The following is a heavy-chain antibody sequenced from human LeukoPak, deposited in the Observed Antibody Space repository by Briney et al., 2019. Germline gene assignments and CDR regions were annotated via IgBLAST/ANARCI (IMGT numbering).Heavy chain of an antibody. CDR1: GYTFTTYG. V-gene: IGHV1-18*01. CDR3: ARDRMDTGTYFDY. J-gene: IGHJ4*02. Sequence: ASVKVSCKSSGYTFTTYGITWVRQAPGQGLEWMGWISTYNGNTNYALKLQGRVTMTTDTSTSTAYMELRSLRSDDTAMYYCARDRMDTGTYFDYWGQGTLVTVSS. CDR2: ISTYNGNT. D-gene: IGHD5-18*01.